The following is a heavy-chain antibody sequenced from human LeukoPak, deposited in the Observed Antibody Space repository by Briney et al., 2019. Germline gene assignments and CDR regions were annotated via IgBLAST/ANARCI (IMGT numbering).Heavy chain of an antibody. CDR2: INSSGGST. CDR1: GYTFTSYY. J-gene: IGHJ5*02. D-gene: IGHD6-6*01. CDR3: ARDRIWSSSRNNWFDP. Sequence: ASVKVSCKASGYTFTSYYMHWVRQAPGQGLEWMGIINSSGGSTSYAQKFQGRVTMTRDMSTSTVYMELSSLRSEDTAVYYCARDRIWSSSRNNWFDPWGQGTLVTVSS. V-gene: IGHV1-46*01.